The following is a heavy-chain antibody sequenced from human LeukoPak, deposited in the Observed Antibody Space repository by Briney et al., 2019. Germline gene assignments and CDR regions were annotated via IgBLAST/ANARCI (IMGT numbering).Heavy chain of an antibody. Sequence: PGGSLRLSCAASGFSFSSYAMTWVRQAPGKGLEWVSGNSGSGGSTYHADSVKGRFTISRDNSKNTLYLQMNSLRADDTAVYYCAKLPRGYCSSTSCLFDYWGQGTLVTVSS. J-gene: IGHJ4*02. V-gene: IGHV3-23*01. D-gene: IGHD2-2*01. CDR1: GFSFSSYA. CDR3: AKLPRGYCSSTSCLFDY. CDR2: NSGSGGST.